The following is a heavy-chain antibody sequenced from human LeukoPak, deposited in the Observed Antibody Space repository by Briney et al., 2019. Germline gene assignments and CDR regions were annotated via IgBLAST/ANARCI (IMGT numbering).Heavy chain of an antibody. CDR1: GYTFTGYY. V-gene: IGHV1-2*02. CDR2: VNPNSIGT. D-gene: IGHD4-17*01. Sequence: ASVKVSCKASGYTFTGYYMHWVRQAPGQGLEWMGWVNPNSIGTNYAQKFQGRVTMTTDTSTSTAYMELRSLRSDDTAVYYCARRGGKNYGDYVVYYYYMDVWGKGTTVTVSS. J-gene: IGHJ6*03. CDR3: ARRGGKNYGDYVVYYYYMDV.